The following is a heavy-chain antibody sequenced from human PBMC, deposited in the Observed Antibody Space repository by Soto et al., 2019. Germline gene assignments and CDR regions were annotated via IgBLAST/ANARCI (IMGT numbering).Heavy chain of an antibody. J-gene: IGHJ4*02. CDR1: GFTFTSYW. Sequence: GESLKISCAASGFTFTSYWMHWVRQAPGKGLVWVSRINSDGSSTSYADSVKGRFTISRDNAKNTLYLQMNSLRAEDTAVYYCARAQVVAGTGGYYWGQGALVTVSS. CDR2: INSDGSST. V-gene: IGHV3-74*01. D-gene: IGHD6-19*01. CDR3: ARAQVVAGTGGYY.